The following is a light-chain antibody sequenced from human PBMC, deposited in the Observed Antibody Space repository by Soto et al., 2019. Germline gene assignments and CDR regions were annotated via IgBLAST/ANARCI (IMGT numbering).Light chain of an antibody. V-gene: IGKV3D-20*02. CDR1: QSVTSTY. Sequence: EIVLTQSPGTLSLSPGERATLSCRASQSVTSTYLAWYQQKPGQAPRLLIYDASNRATGIPDRFSGSGSGADFTLTISSLEPEDFAVYYCQQRSSWPITFGQGTRLEIK. J-gene: IGKJ5*01. CDR3: QQRSSWPIT. CDR2: DAS.